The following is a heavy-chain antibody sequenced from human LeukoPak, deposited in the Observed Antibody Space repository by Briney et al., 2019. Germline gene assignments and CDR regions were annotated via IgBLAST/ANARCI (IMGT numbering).Heavy chain of an antibody. J-gene: IGHJ4*02. CDR2: IYSGDSHA. CDR1: GYSFNYW. V-gene: IGHV5-51*01. D-gene: IGHD4-17*01. Sequence: GESLQISCKGSGYSFNYWIGWVRQMPGKGLEWMGIIYSGDSHAKYSPSFQGRVTISVDNSITTAYLQWSSLEASDTAIYYCTSVRHGDYQWDYWGQGTLVTVSS. CDR3: TSVRHGDYQWDY.